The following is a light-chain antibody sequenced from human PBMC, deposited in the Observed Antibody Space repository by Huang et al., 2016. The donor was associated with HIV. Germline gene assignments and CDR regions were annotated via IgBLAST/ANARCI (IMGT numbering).Light chain of an antibody. J-gene: IGKJ3*01. CDR3: QQYDDWPPVT. V-gene: IGKV3-15*01. CDR1: QSLSTN. Sequence: VMTQSPATLSVSPGEGATLFCRASQSLSTNLAWYQQKPGQPPRLLVYGASTRATCVPDRFSGSGSGTDFTLTISSLQPEDFAVYYCQQYDDWPPVTFGPGTKVDVK. CDR2: GAS.